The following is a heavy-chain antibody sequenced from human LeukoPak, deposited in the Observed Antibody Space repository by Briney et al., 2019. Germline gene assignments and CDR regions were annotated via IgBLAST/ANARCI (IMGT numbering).Heavy chain of an antibody. CDR1: GFTFDDYA. Sequence: PGGSLRLSCAASGFTFDDYAMHWVRQAPGKGLEWVSGISWNSGSIGYADSVKGRFTISRDNAKNSLYLQMNSLRAEDTAVYYCARDAEADDAFDIWGQGTMVTVSS. CDR2: ISWNSGSI. CDR3: ARDAEADDAFDI. V-gene: IGHV3-9*01. J-gene: IGHJ3*02.